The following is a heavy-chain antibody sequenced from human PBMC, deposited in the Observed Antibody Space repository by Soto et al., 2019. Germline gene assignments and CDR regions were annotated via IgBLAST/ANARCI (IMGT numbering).Heavy chain of an antibody. J-gene: IGHJ4*02. V-gene: IGHV1-18*01. CDR2: ISAHNGNT. CDR3: ARGRYGDY. Sequence: QVHLVQSEAEVKKPGASVKVSCKASGYTFTSYGITWVRQAPGQGLEWMGWISAHNGNTDYEQKLQGRVIVTRDTSTSTAYTELRSLRSDDTAVYYCARGRYGDYWGQGALVTVSS. CDR1: GYTFTSYG. D-gene: IGHD1-1*01.